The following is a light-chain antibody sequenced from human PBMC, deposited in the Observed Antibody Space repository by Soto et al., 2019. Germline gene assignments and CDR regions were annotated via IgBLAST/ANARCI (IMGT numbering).Light chain of an antibody. J-gene: IGKJ2*01. Sequence: EVVLTQSPGTLSLSPGERATLSCRASQSVRTSDVTWYQHQPGQAPRPLIYGAFNRATDIPDRFSGSGSGTDFTLTISRLEAEDFAVYYCQHCGNSRYTFGQGTRLEIK. CDR2: GAF. V-gene: IGKV3-20*01. CDR1: QSVRTSD. CDR3: QHCGNSRYT.